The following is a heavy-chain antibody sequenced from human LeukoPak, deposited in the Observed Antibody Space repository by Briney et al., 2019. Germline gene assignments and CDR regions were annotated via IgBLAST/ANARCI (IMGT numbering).Heavy chain of an antibody. D-gene: IGHD1-14*01. V-gene: IGHV1-8*01. CDR2: MNPNSGNT. Sequence: GASVKVSCKASGYTFTSYDINWVRQATGQGLEWMGWMNPNSGNTGYAQKLQDRVTMTADTSTSTVYMELRSLRSDDTAVYYCARMYNYYYMDVWGKGATVIISS. CDR3: ARMYNYYYMDV. J-gene: IGHJ6*03. CDR1: GYTFTSYD.